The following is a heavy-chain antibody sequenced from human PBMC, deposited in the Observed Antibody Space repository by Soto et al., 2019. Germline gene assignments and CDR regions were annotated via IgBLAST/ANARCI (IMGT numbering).Heavy chain of an antibody. CDR2: IYHSGST. Sequence: SETLSLTCAVSGGSISSGGYSWSWIRQPPGKGLEWIGYIYHSGSTYYNPSLKSRVTISVARSKNQFSLKLSSVTAADTAVYYCARSIRYFDWLPPSFDYWGQGTLVTVSS. J-gene: IGHJ4*02. V-gene: IGHV4-30-2*01. CDR3: ARSIRYFDWLPPSFDY. CDR1: GGSISSGGYS. D-gene: IGHD3-9*01.